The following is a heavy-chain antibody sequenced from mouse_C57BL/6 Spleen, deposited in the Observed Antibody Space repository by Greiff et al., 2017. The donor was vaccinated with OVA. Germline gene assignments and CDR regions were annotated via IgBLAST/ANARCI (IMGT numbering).Heavy chain of an antibody. CDR3: ASSLTGTTAF. D-gene: IGHD4-1*01. V-gene: IGHV1-55*01. CDR1: GYTFTSYW. Sequence: QVQLQQSGAELVKPGASVKMSCKASGYTFTSYWITWVKQRPGQGLEWIGDIYPGSGSTNYNEKFKSKATLTVDTSSSTAYMQLSSLTSEDSSVYYCASSLTGTTAFWVQVTLVTVSA. CDR2: IYPGSGST. J-gene: IGHJ3*01.